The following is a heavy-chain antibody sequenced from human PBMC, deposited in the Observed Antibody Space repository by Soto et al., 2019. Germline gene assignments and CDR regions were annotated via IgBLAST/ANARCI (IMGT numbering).Heavy chain of an antibody. CDR2: IWYDGSNK. V-gene: IGHV3-33*01. D-gene: IGHD2-2*01. CDR1: GFTFSSYG. J-gene: IGHJ6*02. CDR3: ARGPHCSSTSCYPNYGMDV. Sequence: PGGSLRLSCAASGFTFSSYGMHWVRQAPGKGLEWVAVIWYDGSNKYYADSVKGRFTISRDNSKNTLYLQMNSLRAEDTAVYYCARGPHCSSTSCYPNYGMDVWGQGTTVTVSS.